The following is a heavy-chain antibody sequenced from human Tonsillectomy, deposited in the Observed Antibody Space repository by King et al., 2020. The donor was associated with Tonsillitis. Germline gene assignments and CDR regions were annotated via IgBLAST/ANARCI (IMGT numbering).Heavy chain of an antibody. Sequence: QLVQSGAEMKKPGASVKVSCKASGYTFTGYYIHWVRQAPGQGLEWMGWINPNNGGTNYAQKFQGRVTMTRDTSINTAYMELSRLRFDDTAVYYCARDPDYSSNVDYWGQGTRVTVSS. J-gene: IGHJ4*02. V-gene: IGHV1-2*02. CDR3: ARDPDYSSNVDY. D-gene: IGHD4-11*01. CDR1: GYTFTGYY. CDR2: INPNNGGT.